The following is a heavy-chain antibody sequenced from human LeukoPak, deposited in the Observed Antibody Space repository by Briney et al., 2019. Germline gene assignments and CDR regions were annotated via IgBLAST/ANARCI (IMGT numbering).Heavy chain of an antibody. J-gene: IGHJ5*02. Sequence: SETLSLTCAVYGGSFSGYYWSWIRQPPGKGLEWIGEINHSGSTNYNPSLKSRVTISVDTSKNQFSLKLSSVTAADTAVYYCARFRLRITTVRGVAINWFDPWGQGTLVTVSS. V-gene: IGHV4-34*01. CDR2: INHSGST. CDR1: GGSFSGYY. D-gene: IGHD3-10*01. CDR3: ARFRLRITTVRGVAINWFDP.